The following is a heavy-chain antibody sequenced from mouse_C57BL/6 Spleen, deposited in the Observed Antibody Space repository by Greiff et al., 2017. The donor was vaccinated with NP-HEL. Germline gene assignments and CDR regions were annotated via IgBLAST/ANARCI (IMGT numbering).Heavy chain of an antibody. CDR3: ARGGDVGGFDY. Sequence: QVQLQQSGPELVKPGASVKISCKASGYAFSSSWMNWVKQRPGKGLEWIGRIYPGDGDTNYNGKFKGKATLTADKSSSTAYMQLSSLTSEDSAVYFWARGGDVGGFDYWGQGTTLTVSS. CDR2: IYPGDGDT. V-gene: IGHV1-82*01. J-gene: IGHJ2*01. D-gene: IGHD4-1*01. CDR1: GYAFSSSW.